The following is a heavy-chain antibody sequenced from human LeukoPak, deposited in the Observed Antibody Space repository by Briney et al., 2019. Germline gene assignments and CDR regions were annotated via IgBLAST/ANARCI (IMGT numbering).Heavy chain of an antibody. Sequence: PGGPLRLSCAASGFTFSSYEMMWVRQAPGKGLEFLSYISSSGTTIYYADSVKGRFTISRDNAKNSLYLQMNSLRVEDTAVYYCARVLLWFGELNYFDYWGQGTLVTVSS. CDR1: GFTFSSYE. J-gene: IGHJ4*02. D-gene: IGHD3-10*01. V-gene: IGHV3-48*03. CDR3: ARVLLWFGELNYFDY. CDR2: ISSSGTTI.